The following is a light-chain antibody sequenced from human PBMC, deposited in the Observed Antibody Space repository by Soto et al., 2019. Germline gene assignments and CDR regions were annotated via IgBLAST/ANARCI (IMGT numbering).Light chain of an antibody. J-gene: IGLJ1*01. Sequence: SVLTQPPSVSGAPGQRVTISCTGSSSNIGAGYGVHWYQQLPGTAPKLLIYYNSNRPSGVPDRFSGSKSGTSASLAITGLQAEDEADYYCQSYESSLSGYVFGTGAKVTVL. V-gene: IGLV1-40*01. CDR3: QSYESSLSGYV. CDR2: YNS. CDR1: SSNIGAGYG.